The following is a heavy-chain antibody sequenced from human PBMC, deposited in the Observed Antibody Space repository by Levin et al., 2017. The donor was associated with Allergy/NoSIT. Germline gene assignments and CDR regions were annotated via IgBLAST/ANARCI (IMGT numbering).Heavy chain of an antibody. D-gene: IGHD1-1*01. CDR1: GYTLTELS. J-gene: IGHJ3*02. CDR3: ARNWNDARAFDI. V-gene: IGHV1-24*01. Sequence: PGESLKISCKVSGYTLTELSMHWVRQAPGKGLEWMGGFDPEDGETIYAQKFQGRVTMTEDTSTDTAYMELSSLRSEDTAVYYCARNWNDARAFDIWGQGTMVTVSS. CDR2: FDPEDGET.